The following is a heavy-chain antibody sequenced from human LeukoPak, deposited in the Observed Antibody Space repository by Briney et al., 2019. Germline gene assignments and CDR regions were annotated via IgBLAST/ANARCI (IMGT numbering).Heavy chain of an antibody. CDR3: AKSLRDDYYYYGMDV. CDR2: ISSSGSTL. Sequence: GGSLRLSCAASGFTFSDYYMSWIRQAPGKGLEWVSYISSSGSTLYYADSVKGRITISRDNAKNSLYLQMNSLRAEDTAVYYCAKSLRDDYYYYGMDVWGQGTTVTVSS. V-gene: IGHV3-11*01. J-gene: IGHJ6*02. CDR1: GFTFSDYY.